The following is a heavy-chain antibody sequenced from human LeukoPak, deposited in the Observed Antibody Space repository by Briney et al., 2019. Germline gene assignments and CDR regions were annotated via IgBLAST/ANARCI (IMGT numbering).Heavy chain of an antibody. Sequence: GASVKVSCKASGYTFTSYAIIWVRQAPGQGLEWMGWIRANNGNTNYAQKLQGRVTMTTDTSTSTAYMELRTLTSDDTAVYYCARQIVGATNWFDPWGQGTLVTVSS. J-gene: IGHJ5*02. CDR1: GYTFTSYA. D-gene: IGHD1-26*01. CDR3: ARQIVGATNWFDP. CDR2: IRANNGNT. V-gene: IGHV1-18*01.